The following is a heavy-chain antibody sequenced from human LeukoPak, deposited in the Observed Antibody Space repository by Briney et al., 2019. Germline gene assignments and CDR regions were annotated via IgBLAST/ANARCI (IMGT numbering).Heavy chain of an antibody. CDR2: INPSTGSS. V-gene: IGHV1-46*01. Sequence: ASVKVSCKASGYTFTRHYMHWVRQAPGQGLDWMGIINPSTGSSTHAQKFQGRVTMTWDTSTSTVYMELSSLRSEDTAVYYCARDFSRLYFFDYWGQGTLVTVSS. J-gene: IGHJ4*02. CDR1: GYTFTRHY. CDR3: ARDFSRLYFFDY. D-gene: IGHD3-3*02.